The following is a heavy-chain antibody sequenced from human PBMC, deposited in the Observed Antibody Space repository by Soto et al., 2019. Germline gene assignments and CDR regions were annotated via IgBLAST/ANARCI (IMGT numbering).Heavy chain of an antibody. D-gene: IGHD3-3*01. V-gene: IGHV4-31*03. J-gene: IGHJ4*02. CDR2: IYYSGST. Sequence: SETLSLTCTVSGGSISSGGYYWSWIRQHPGKGLEWIGYIYYSGSTYYNPSLKSRVTISVDTSKNQFSLKLSSVTAADTAVYYCARTPELYDFWSGYPYYFDYWGQGTLVTVSS. CDR1: GGSISSGGYY. CDR3: ARTPELYDFWSGYPYYFDY.